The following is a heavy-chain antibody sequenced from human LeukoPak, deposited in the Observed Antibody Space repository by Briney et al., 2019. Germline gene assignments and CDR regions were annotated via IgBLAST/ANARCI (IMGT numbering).Heavy chain of an antibody. J-gene: IGHJ4*02. V-gene: IGHV3-23*01. D-gene: IGHD5/OR15-5a*01. CDR1: GFTFSSYA. Sequence: GGSLRLSCAASGFTFSSYAMSWVRQAPGKGLEWVSAISGSGGSTYYADSVKGRFTISRDNAKNSLYLQMNSLRAEDTALYYCAAHSSLRYWGQGILVTVSS. CDR3: AAHSSLRY. CDR2: ISGSGGST.